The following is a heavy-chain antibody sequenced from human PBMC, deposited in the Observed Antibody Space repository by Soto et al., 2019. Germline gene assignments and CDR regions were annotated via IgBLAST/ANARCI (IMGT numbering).Heavy chain of an antibody. CDR3: ARLGGYYPSLDP. CDR2: IYYGGTT. Sequence: LSLTCTVSGGSLSPNYWSWIRQPPGKGLEWIGYIYYGGTTTNNPSLNSRVAISIDTSKNQFSLTLSSVTAADTAVYYCARLGGYYPSLDPWGQGILVTVSS. J-gene: IGHJ5*02. V-gene: IGHV4-59*08. D-gene: IGHD3-22*01. CDR1: GGSLSPNY.